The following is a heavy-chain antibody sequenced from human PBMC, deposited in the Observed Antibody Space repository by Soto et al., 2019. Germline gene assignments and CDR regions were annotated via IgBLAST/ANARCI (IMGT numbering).Heavy chain of an antibody. CDR1: GYTFTSYA. CDR2: INASNGNA. CDR3: ARLWAADYGMDV. V-gene: IGHV1-3*01. D-gene: IGHD6-13*01. Sequence: GASVKVSCKASGYTFTSYAMHWVRQAPGQRLEWMGWINASNGNAKYSQKFQGRVTITADESTSTAYMELSSLRSEDTAVYYCARLWAADYGMDVWGQGTTVTVSS. J-gene: IGHJ6*02.